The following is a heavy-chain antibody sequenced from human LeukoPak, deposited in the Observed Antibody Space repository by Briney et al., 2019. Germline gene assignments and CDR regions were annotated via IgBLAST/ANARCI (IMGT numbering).Heavy chain of an antibody. J-gene: IGHJ4*02. Sequence: SETLSLTCAVSGYSISSGYYWGWIRQTPGKGLEWIGSVHHSGSTYYNPSLKGRVTISIDTSRNQFSLTMSSVTAADTAVYYCAGKYYYDSSGYFYVVYWGEGTLVTVSS. CDR3: AGKYYYDSSGYFYVVY. CDR1: GYSISSGYY. D-gene: IGHD3-22*01. CDR2: VHHSGST. V-gene: IGHV4-38-2*01.